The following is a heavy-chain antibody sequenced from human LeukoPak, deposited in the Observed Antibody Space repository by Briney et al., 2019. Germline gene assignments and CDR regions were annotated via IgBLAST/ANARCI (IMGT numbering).Heavy chain of an antibody. Sequence: SETLSLTCAVYGVSFSDYYWSWIRQPPGKGLEWIGEINHTGTTNYNPSLKSRVTISVDTSKNQFSLNLNSVTAADTAVYYCARDKEGVAFDYWGQGTLVTVSS. D-gene: IGHD2-8*01. CDR1: GVSFSDYY. V-gene: IGHV4-34*01. CDR2: INHTGTT. CDR3: ARDKEGVAFDY. J-gene: IGHJ4*02.